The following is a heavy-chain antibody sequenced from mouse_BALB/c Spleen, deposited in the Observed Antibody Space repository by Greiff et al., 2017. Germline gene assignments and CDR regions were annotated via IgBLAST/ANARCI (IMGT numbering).Heavy chain of an antibody. Sequence: EVLLVESGGGLVKPGGSLKLSCAASGFTFSDYYMYWVRQTPEKRLEWVATISAGGSYTYYPDSVKGRFTISRDNAKNNLYLQMSSLKSEDTAMYYCARGDDYDGDYYAMDYWGQGTSVTVSS. CDR3: ARGDDYDGDYYAMDY. V-gene: IGHV5-4*02. CDR2: ISAGGSYT. CDR1: GFTFSDYY. J-gene: IGHJ4*01. D-gene: IGHD2-4*01.